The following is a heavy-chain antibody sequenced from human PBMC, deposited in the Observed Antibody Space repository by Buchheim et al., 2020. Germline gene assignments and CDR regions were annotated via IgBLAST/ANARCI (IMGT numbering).Heavy chain of an antibody. J-gene: IGHJ6*02. CDR1: GGSFSGYY. Sequence: QVQLQQWGAGLLKPSETLSLTCAVYGGSFSGYYWSWIRQPPGKGLEWIGEINHSGSTNYNPSLKSRVAISVDTSKNQFSLKLSSVTAADTAVYYCARGGYYDFWSGSHNYYYYGMDVWGQGTT. D-gene: IGHD3-3*01. CDR2: INHSGST. V-gene: IGHV4-34*01. CDR3: ARGGYYDFWSGSHNYYYYGMDV.